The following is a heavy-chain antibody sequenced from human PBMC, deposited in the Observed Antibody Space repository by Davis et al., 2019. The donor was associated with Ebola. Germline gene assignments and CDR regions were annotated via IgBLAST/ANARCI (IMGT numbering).Heavy chain of an antibody. D-gene: IGHD5-18*01. CDR3: ARRGYSYGFDN. V-gene: IGHV4-59*08. CDR2: TYYSGST. Sequence: SETLSLTFAVYGGSFSRHHWSRIRQPPGKGLEWIVYTYYSGSTNYNPTLQSRVTISVDTSKNQFSLKLSSVTAADTAVYYCARRGYSYGFDNWGQGTLVTVSS. CDR1: GGSFSRHH. J-gene: IGHJ4*02.